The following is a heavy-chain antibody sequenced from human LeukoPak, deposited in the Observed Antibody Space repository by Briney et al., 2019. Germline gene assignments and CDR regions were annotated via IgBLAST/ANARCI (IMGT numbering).Heavy chain of an antibody. V-gene: IGHV4-39*07. D-gene: IGHD1-26*01. CDR3: ASSPREREWFDP. J-gene: IGHJ5*02. CDR1: GGSISSSSYY. Sequence: SETLSLTCTVSGGSISSSSYYWGWIRQPPGKGLEWIGSIYYSGSTYYNPSLKSRVTISVDTSKNQFSLKLSSVTAADTAVYYCASSPREREWFDPWGQGTLVTVSS. CDR2: IYYSGST.